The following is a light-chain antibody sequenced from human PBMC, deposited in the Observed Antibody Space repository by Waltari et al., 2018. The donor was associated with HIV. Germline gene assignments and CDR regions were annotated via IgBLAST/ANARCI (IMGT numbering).Light chain of an antibody. CDR2: WAS. CDR3: QQYYSTPPWT. Sequence: DIVMTQSPDSLAVSLGERATINCKSSQSVLYSSNNKKYLAWYQQKPGQPPKLLIYWASTRESGFPDRFSGSGSGTDFTLTISSLQAEDVAVYYCQQYYSTPPWTFGQGTKVEIK. CDR1: QSVLYSSNNKKY. J-gene: IGKJ1*01. V-gene: IGKV4-1*01.